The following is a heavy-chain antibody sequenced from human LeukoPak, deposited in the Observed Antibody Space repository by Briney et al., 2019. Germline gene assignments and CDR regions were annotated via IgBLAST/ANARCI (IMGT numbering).Heavy chain of an antibody. CDR3: ARSSRIQLWSPPYYYYYGMDV. V-gene: IGHV4-39*07. CDR1: GGSISSSSYY. D-gene: IGHD5-18*01. Sequence: PSETLSLTCTVSGGSISSSSYYWGWIRQPPGKGLEWIGEINHSGSTNYNPSLKSRVTISVDTSKNQFSLKLSSVTAADTAVYYCARSSRIQLWSPPYYYYYGMDVWGQGTTVTVSS. J-gene: IGHJ6*02. CDR2: INHSGST.